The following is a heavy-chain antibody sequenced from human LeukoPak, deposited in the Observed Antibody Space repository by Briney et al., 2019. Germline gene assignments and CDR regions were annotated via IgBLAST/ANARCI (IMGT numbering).Heavy chain of an antibody. CDR3: ASYSIPGAYV. J-gene: IGHJ6*02. CDR1: GFTFSDSY. V-gene: IGHV3-11*06. D-gene: IGHD4-11*01. Sequence: GGSLRLSCAASGFTFSDSYMSWIRQAPGKGLECVSYISSTSSYTNYADSVKGRFTISRDNAKSSLYVQMNSLRVEDAAVYYCASYSIPGAYVWGQGTTVTVSS. CDR2: ISSTSSYT.